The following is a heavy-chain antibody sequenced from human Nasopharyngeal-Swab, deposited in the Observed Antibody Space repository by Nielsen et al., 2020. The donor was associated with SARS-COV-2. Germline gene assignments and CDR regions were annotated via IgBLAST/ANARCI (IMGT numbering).Heavy chain of an antibody. D-gene: IGHD2-21*01. CDR3: ARDSSKILWTNSFRPAYYMDV. CDR1: GYTFTSYA. J-gene: IGHJ6*03. Sequence: ASVKVSCKASGYTFTSYAMNWVRQAPGQGLEWVGWINTNTGNPTYAQGFTGRFVFSLDTSVSTAYLQISSLKAEDTAVYYCARDSSKILWTNSFRPAYYMDVWGKGTTVTVSS. CDR2: INTNTGNP. V-gene: IGHV7-4-1*02.